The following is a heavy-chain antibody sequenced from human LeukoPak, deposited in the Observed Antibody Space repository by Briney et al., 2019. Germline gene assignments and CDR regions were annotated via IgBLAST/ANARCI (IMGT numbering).Heavy chain of an antibody. CDR3: VSRYCSRSSCHDY. CDR1: GITFSTYE. CDR2: ISSSGTTL. J-gene: IGHJ4*02. Sequence: GGSLRLSCAASGITFSTYEMNWVRQAPGKGLEWHSYISSSGTTLYYADSVKGRFTISRDNAKNSVYLQMSSLRAEDTGVHYCVSRYCSRSSCHDYWGQGTLVTVSS. D-gene: IGHD2-2*01. V-gene: IGHV3-48*03.